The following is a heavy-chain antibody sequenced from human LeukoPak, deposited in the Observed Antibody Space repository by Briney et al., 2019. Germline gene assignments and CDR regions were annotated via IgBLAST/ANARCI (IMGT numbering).Heavy chain of an antibody. D-gene: IGHD5-12*01. Sequence: PGGSLRLSCEASGFTFSSYALTWVRQAPRKGLEWVSAISGSGDGTYYADSVKGRFTISRDNSKNTLYLQMNSLRAEDTAVYYCAKGYSGYDSWGQGTLVTVSS. CDR2: ISGSGDGT. V-gene: IGHV3-23*01. CDR1: GFTFSSYA. CDR3: AKGYSGYDS. J-gene: IGHJ4*02.